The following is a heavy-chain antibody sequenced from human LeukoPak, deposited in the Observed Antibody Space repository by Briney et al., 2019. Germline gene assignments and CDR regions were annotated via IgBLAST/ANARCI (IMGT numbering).Heavy chain of an antibody. CDR2: IIPIFGTA. CDR3: ARGIRGTRDHSYYYMDV. D-gene: IGHD3-10*01. CDR1: GGTFTSYA. V-gene: IGHV1-69*13. Sequence: SVKVSCKASGGTFTSYAITWVRQAPGQGLECMGGIIPIFGTANYAQKFQGRVTITADESASTVYLELSSLRSDDTAVYYCARGIRGTRDHSYYYMDVWGKGTTVTVSS. J-gene: IGHJ6*03.